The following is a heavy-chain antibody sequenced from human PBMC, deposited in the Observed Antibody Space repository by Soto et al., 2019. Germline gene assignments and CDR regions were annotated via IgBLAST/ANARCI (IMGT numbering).Heavy chain of an antibody. CDR3: TRTPRGAGTFDY. J-gene: IGHJ4*02. CDR1: GYTFTTYD. CDR2: ISAYSGDK. D-gene: IGHD2-15*01. Sequence: QVPLVQSGAEVRKPGASVKVSCEASGYTFTTYDISWVRQAPGQGLEWLGWISAYSGDKKYAQKFQGRVTMTTDTSTITADMELRSLRSDDTAIYYCTRTPRGAGTFDYWGQGTLVTVSS. V-gene: IGHV1-18*01.